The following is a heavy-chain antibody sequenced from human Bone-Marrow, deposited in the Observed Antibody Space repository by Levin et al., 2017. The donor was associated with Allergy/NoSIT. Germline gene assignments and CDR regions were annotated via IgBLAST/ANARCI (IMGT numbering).Heavy chain of an antibody. V-gene: IGHV4-31*03. CDR2: IHHTGST. CDR1: GGSIVTSTYY. J-gene: IGHJ4*01. CDR3: ARYGILVRGLD. D-gene: IGHD3-10*01. Sequence: LRLSCTVSGGSIVTSTYYWSWIRQHPGKGLEWIGYIHHTGSTYYNPSLKSRSTISLSTSNNQFSLRLNSVTVADTAVYYCARYGILVRGLDWGHGTLVTVYS.